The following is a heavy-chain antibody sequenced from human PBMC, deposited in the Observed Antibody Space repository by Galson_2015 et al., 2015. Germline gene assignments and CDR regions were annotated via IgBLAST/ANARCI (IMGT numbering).Heavy chain of an antibody. J-gene: IGHJ4*02. Sequence: SLRLSCAASGFTFSSYAMSWVRQAPGKGLEWVSAISGSGGSTYYADSVKGRFTISRDNSKNTLYLQMNSLRAEDTAVYYCAKDVPIWFRDPYWVGGYWGQGTLVTVSS. CDR3: AKDVPIWFRDPYWVGGY. D-gene: IGHD3-10*01. V-gene: IGHV3-23*01. CDR1: GFTFSSYA. CDR2: ISGSGGST.